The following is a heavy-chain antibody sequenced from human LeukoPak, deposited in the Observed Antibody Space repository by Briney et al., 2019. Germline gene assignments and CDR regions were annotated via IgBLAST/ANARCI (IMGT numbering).Heavy chain of an antibody. CDR1: EFTFSTYA. D-gene: IGHD6-19*01. J-gene: IGHJ4*02. CDR3: ATTLGSGWKFDY. Sequence: PGGSLRLSCAASEFTFSTYAMHWVRQAPGKGLEWVAVISYDGSNKYADSVRGRLTISRDNSKNTLFLQMNSLRPDDTAVYYCATTLGSGWKFDYWGQGTLVTVSS. CDR2: ISYDGSNK. V-gene: IGHV3-30*04.